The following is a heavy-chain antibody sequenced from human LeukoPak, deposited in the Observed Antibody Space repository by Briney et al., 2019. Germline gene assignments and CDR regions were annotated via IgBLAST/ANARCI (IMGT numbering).Heavy chain of an antibody. D-gene: IGHD3-22*01. J-gene: IGHJ4*02. V-gene: IGHV1-18*01. CDR2: ISAHNGNT. CDR3: ARDYDSTGYFVY. CDR1: GYTFTTYG. Sequence: ASVKASCKASGYTFTTYGISWVRQAPGQGLEWLGWISAHNGNTKYAQKVQGRVTMTTDTSTNTAHMELRSLRSDDTAVYYCARDYDSTGYFVYWGQGTLVTVSS.